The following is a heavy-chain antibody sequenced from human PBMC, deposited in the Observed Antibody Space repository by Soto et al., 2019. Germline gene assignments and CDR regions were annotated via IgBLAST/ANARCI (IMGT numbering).Heavy chain of an antibody. V-gene: IGHV4-59*01. CDR1: GGSISSYY. CDR2: IYYSGST. Sequence: SETLSLTCTVSGGSISSYYWSWIRQPPGKGLEWIGYIYYSGSTNYNPSLKSRVTISVDTSKNQFSLKLSSVTAADTAVYYCASAAGPYYDFWSGYSLAYWGQGTLVTVSS. D-gene: IGHD3-3*01. J-gene: IGHJ4*02. CDR3: ASAAGPYYDFWSGYSLAY.